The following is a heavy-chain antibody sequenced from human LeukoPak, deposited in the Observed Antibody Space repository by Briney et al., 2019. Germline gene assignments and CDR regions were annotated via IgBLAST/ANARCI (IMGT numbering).Heavy chain of an antibody. V-gene: IGHV4-59*01. CDR2: IYYSGST. CDR1: GGSISSYY. Sequence: PSETLSLTCTVPGGSISSYYWSWIRQPPGKGLEWIGYIYYSGSTNYNPSLKGRVTISVDTSRNQFSLKLSSVTAADTAVYYCARDRRGTAMVNLRYYYYYYMDVWGKGTTVTVSS. CDR3: ARDRRGTAMVNLRYYYYYYMDV. D-gene: IGHD5-18*01. J-gene: IGHJ6*03.